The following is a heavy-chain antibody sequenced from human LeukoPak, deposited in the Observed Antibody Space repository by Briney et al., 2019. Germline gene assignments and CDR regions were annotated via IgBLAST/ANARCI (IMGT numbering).Heavy chain of an antibody. V-gene: IGHV4-61*02. J-gene: IGHJ4*02. Sequence: SETLSLTCTVSGGSISSGNYYWNWIRQPAGKGLEWIVRIYTSGSTNYNPSLKSRVTISVDTSKNQFSLKLNSVTAADTAVYYCARGRDGYNFLNRGEYYYFDYWGQGTLVTVSS. CDR2: IYTSGST. CDR3: ARGRDGYNFLNRGEYYYFDY. CDR1: GGSISSGNYY. D-gene: IGHD5-24*01.